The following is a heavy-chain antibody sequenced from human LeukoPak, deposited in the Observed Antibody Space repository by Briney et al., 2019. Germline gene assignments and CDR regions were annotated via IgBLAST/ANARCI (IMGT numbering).Heavy chain of an antibody. CDR2: ISSSSSTI. Sequence: GGSLRLSCAASGFTFSSYSMNWVRQAPGKGLEWVSYISSSSSTIYYADSVKGRFTISRDNAKNSLYLQMNSLRAEDTAVYYCARDLIVLRFLEWPCYFDYWGQGTLVTVSS. V-gene: IGHV3-48*01. CDR1: GFTFSSYS. D-gene: IGHD3-3*01. CDR3: ARDLIVLRFLEWPCYFDY. J-gene: IGHJ4*02.